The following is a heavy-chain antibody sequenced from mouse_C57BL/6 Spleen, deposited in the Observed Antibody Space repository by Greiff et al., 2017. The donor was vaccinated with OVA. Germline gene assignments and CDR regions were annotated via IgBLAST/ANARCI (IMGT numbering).Heavy chain of an antibody. Sequence: VKLQQPGAELVKPGASVKMSCKASGYTFTSYWITWVKQRPGQGLEWIGDIYPGSGSTNYNEKFKSKATLTVDTSSSTAYMQLSSLTSEDSAVYYCARASYGNYDFDYWGQGTTLTVSS. J-gene: IGHJ2*01. D-gene: IGHD2-1*01. CDR2: IYPGSGST. V-gene: IGHV1-55*01. CDR1: GYTFTSYW. CDR3: ARASYGNYDFDY.